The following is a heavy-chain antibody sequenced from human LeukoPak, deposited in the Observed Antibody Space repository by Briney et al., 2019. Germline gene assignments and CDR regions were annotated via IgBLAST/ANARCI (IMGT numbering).Heavy chain of an antibody. CDR1: GGSISSYY. J-gene: IGHJ5*02. CDR3: ARLLMLNWFDP. Sequence: SETLSLTCTVSGGSISSYYWSWIRQPPGKGLEWIGYIYYSGSTNYNPSLKSRVTISVDTSKNQFSLKLSSVTAADTAVYYCARLLMLNWFDPWGQGTLVTVSS. V-gene: IGHV4-59*08. CDR2: IYYSGST. D-gene: IGHD2-8*01.